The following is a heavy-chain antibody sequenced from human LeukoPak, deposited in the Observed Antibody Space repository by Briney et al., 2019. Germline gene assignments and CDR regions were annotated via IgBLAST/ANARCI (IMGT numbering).Heavy chain of an antibody. CDR2: ISYDGSNK. D-gene: IGHD6-13*01. CDR1: GFTFSSYA. V-gene: IGHV3-30-3*01. J-gene: IGHJ4*02. CDR3: ARDFGSGRVAAAGTGTFDY. Sequence: GGSLRLSCAASGFTFSSYAMHWVRQAPGKGLEWVAVISYDGSNKYYADSVKGRFTISRDNSKNTLYLQMNSLRAEDTAVYYCARDFGSGRVAAAGTGTFDYWGQGTLVTVSS.